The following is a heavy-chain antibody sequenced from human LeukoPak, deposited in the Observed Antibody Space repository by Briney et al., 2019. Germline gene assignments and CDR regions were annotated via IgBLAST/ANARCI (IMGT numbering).Heavy chain of an antibody. V-gene: IGHV1-2*02. CDR1: GYTFTGYF. CDR3: ARGHPQAPSFDS. CDR2: INLNSGET. J-gene: IGHJ4*02. Sequence: GASVKVSCKAYGYTFTGYFMHWVRQAPGQGLEWMAWINLNSGETDHAQKFQGRVTMTRDTSISTAYMEPTRLRSDDTAIYYCARGHPQAPSFDSWGQGTLVTVSS.